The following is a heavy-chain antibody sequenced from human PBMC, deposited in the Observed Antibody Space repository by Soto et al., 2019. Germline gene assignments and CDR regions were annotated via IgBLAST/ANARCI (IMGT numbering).Heavy chain of an antibody. CDR3: AKSYSSSSDRFDP. CDR2: ISAYNGNT. D-gene: IGHD6-6*01. V-gene: IGHV1-18*01. Sequence: AAVQVSCKASGYTFTSYGISWVRQAPGQGLEWMGWISAYNGNTNYAQKPKGRVTMTTDTSTSIAYMELRSLRSDDTAVYYCAKSYSSSSDRFDPWGQGTLVTVSS. J-gene: IGHJ5*02. CDR1: GYTFTSYG.